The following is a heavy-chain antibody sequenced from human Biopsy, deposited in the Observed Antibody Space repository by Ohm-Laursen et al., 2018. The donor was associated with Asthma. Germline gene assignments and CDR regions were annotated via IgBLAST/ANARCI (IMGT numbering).Heavy chain of an antibody. D-gene: IGHD5-18*01. CDR3: ARDFVDSAMDYFDY. J-gene: IGHJ4*02. V-gene: IGHV4-61*08. CDR2: ISYSGST. Sequence: SDTLSLTCAVSGGSISSGGYWTWIRQPPGKGLEWIGYISYSGSTNYNPSLKSRVTISVDTSKNQFSLKLSSVTAADTAVYYCARDFVDSAMDYFDYWGQGTLVTVSS. CDR1: GGSISSGGY.